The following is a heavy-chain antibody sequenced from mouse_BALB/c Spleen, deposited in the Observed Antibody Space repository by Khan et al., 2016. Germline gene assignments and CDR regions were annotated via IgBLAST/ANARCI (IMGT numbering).Heavy chain of an antibody. CDR1: GYTFTSYV. Sequence: EVQLQESGPELVKPGASVKMSCKASGYTFTSYVMHWVKQKPGQGLEWIGYINPHNDGTKYNEKFKGKATLTSDKSSSTVYMELSSLTFEDSAVYYCARGGYYGNYWFAYWGQGTLVTVSA. J-gene: IGHJ3*01. CDR3: ARGGYYGNYWFAY. V-gene: IGHV1S136*01. D-gene: IGHD2-1*01. CDR2: INPHNDGT.